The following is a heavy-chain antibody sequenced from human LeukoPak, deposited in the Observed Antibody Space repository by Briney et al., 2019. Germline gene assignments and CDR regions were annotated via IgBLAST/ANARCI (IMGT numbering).Heavy chain of an antibody. CDR2: INHSGST. D-gene: IGHD2-21*02. Sequence: TSETLSLTCAVYGGSFSGYYWSWIRQPPGKGLEWIGEINHSGSTNYNPSLKSRVTISVDTSKNQFSLKLSSVTAADTAVYYCASPTANYYYYGMDVWGQGITVTVSS. V-gene: IGHV4-34*01. J-gene: IGHJ6*02. CDR1: GGSFSGYY. CDR3: ASPTANYYYYGMDV.